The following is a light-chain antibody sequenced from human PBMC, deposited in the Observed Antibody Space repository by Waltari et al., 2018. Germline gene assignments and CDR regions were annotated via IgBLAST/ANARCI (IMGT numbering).Light chain of an antibody. Sequence: DGVMTQSPLSLSVTPGQPASMSCKSSQSLLQSDAKTFIYGYLQRPGQSPQLLIYEIFTRFSGVPESFSGSGSGTDFPLNISRVAADAVGTYYCMQTLQPWTIGPGTQVEIK. J-gene: IGKJ1*01. CDR3: MQTLQPWT. V-gene: IGKV2D-29*02. CDR2: EIF. CDR1: QSLLQSDAKTF.